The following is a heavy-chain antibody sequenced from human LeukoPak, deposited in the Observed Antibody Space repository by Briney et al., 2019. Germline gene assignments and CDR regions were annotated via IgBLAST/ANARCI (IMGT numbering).Heavy chain of an antibody. CDR2: IYYSGST. V-gene: IGHV4-59*01. CDR1: GGSISSYY. Sequence: SETLSLTCTVSGGSISSYYWSWIRQPPGKGLEWIGYIYYSGSTNYNPSLKSRVTISVDTSKNQFSLKLSSVTAADTAVYYCARDNRRYYYYDSSGYYSFLGFDYWGQGTLVTVSS. CDR3: ARDNRRYYYYDSSGYYSFLGFDY. D-gene: IGHD3-22*01. J-gene: IGHJ4*02.